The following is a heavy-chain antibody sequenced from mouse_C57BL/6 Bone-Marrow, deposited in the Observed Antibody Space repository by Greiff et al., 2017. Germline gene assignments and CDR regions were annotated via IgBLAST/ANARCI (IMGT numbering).Heavy chain of an antibody. D-gene: IGHD2-3*01. CDR3: ARQGYDYAMDY. V-gene: IGHV5-12*01. CDR2: ISNGGGST. Sequence: EVQLVEPGGGLVQPGGSLKLSCAASGFTFSDYYMYWVRQTPEKRLEWVAYISNGGGSTYYPDTVKGRFTISRDNAKNTLYLQMSRLKSEDTAMYYCARQGYDYAMDYWGQGTSVTVSS. J-gene: IGHJ4*01. CDR1: GFTFSDYY.